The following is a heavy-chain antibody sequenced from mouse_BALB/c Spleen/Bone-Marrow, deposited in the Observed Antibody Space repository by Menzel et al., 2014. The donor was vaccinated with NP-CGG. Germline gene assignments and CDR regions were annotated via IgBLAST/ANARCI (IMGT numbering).Heavy chain of an antibody. CDR2: IYPGDGDT. CDR3: ARGGISVDY. J-gene: IGHJ2*01. Sequence: QVQLKQSGAELVRPGSSEKISCKASGYAFSVYWMNWVKQRPGQGLEWIGQIYPGDGDTNYNGKFKGRATLTADKSSNTAYMQLSSLTSEDSAVYFCARGGISVDYWGQGTTLTVSS. CDR1: GYAFSVYW. V-gene: IGHV1-80*01.